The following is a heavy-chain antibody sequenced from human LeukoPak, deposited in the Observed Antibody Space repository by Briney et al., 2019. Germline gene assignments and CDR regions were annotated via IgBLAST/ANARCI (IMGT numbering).Heavy chain of an antibody. Sequence: GGSLRLSCAVSGFTFSAYYMSWIRQAPGKGLEWISYITSSSSTNYADSVRGRFTISRDNAKNSLYLQMNSLRAEDTAVYYCARAGTFSSRYIWFDPWGQGTLVTVSS. CDR1: GFTFSAYY. CDR2: ITSSSST. CDR3: ARAGTFSSRYIWFDP. V-gene: IGHV3-11*05. D-gene: IGHD6-13*01. J-gene: IGHJ5*02.